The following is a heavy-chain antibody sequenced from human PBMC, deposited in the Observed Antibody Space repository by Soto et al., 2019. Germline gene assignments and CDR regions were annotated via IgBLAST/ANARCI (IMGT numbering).Heavy chain of an antibody. CDR1: GGTFSSYA. V-gene: IGHV3-48*03. Sequence: SCKASGGTFSSYAISWVRQAPGKGLEWVSYISSSGSTIYYADSVKGRFTISRDNAKNSLYLQMNSLRAEDTAVYYCARDLRMDVWGQGTTVTVSS. CDR3: ARDLRMDV. J-gene: IGHJ6*02. CDR2: ISSSGSTI.